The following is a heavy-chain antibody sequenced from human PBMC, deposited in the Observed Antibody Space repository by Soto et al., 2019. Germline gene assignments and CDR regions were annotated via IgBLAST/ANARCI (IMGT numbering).Heavy chain of an antibody. CDR3: ARIFRAYDYFDY. Sequence: VQLLESGGGLVQPGGSLRLSCAASGFTFSNYAMSWVRQAPGKGLEWVSSIGGRRDKIYYSDSVKGRFTISRDNSKNTLYLQMNSLRAEDTALFYCARIFRAYDYFDYWGQGTPVTVFS. D-gene: IGHD5-12*01. CDR1: GFTFSNYA. CDR2: IGGRRDKI. V-gene: IGHV3-23*01. J-gene: IGHJ4*02.